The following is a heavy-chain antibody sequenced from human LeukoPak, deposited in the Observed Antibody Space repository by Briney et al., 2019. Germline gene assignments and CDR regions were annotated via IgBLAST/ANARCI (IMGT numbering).Heavy chain of an antibody. Sequence: ASVKASCRASGYTFTAYYIHWVRQAPGQGLEWMGWIIPNSGGTNYAQKFQGRITMTRDTSISTAYMELTRLYSDDTAVYYCARDVSSIAFDIWGQGTMVTVSS. J-gene: IGHJ3*02. CDR2: IIPNSGGT. D-gene: IGHD6-6*01. CDR3: ARDVSSIAFDI. CDR1: GYTFTAYY. V-gene: IGHV1-2*02.